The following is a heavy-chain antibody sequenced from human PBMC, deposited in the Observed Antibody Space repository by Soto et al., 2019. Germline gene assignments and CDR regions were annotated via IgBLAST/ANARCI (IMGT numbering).Heavy chain of an antibody. V-gene: IGHV4-31*03. CDR2: RYYSEST. J-gene: IGHJ4*02. D-gene: IGHD2-15*01. CDR3: ARTKCSGGSCYSWSLDY. Sequence: KPSETLSLTCTVSGGSITTGGYYWSWIRQLPGKGLEWIGHRYYSESTYYNPSLKSRVSISLDTSKNQFSLKLSFVTAADTAMYYCARTKCSGGSCYSWSLDYRGQGTPVTVSS. CDR1: GGSITTGGYY.